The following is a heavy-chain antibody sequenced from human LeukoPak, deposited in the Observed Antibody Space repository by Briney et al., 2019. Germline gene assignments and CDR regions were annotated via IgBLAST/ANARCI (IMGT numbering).Heavy chain of an antibody. V-gene: IGHV3-7*03. CDR2: IKQDGSEK. CDR1: GFTFGSYW. CDR3: ASESGRFDY. D-gene: IGHD1-26*01. J-gene: IGHJ4*02. Sequence: PGGSLRLSCAASGFTFGSYWMSWVRQAPGKGLEWVANIKQDGSEKYYVDSVKGRFTISRDNAKNSLYLQMYSLRAEDTAVYYCASESGRFDYWGQGTLVTVSS.